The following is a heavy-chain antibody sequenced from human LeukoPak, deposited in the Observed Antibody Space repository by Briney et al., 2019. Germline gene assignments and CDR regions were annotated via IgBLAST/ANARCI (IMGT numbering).Heavy chain of an antibody. CDR2: ISGSGGST. CDR1: GFTFSSYG. Sequence: GRSLRLSCAASGFTFSSYGMSWVRQAPGKGLEWVSAISGSGGSTYYADSVKGRFTISRDNSKNTLYLQMNSLRAEDTAVYYCAKDRFMTESYYFDYWGQGTLVTVSS. CDR3: AKDRFMTESYYFDY. V-gene: IGHV3-23*01. J-gene: IGHJ4*02. D-gene: IGHD3-16*01.